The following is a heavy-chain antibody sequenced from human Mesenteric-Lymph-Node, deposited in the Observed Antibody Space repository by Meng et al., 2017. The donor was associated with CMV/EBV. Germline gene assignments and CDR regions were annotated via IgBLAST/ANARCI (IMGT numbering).Heavy chain of an antibody. J-gene: IGHJ4*02. Sequence: GESLKISCAASGFSVSSNYMSWVRQAPGKGLEWVSTIDATSTWIYYADSVRGRFTISRDNAKNSLFLQMSSLRAEDTALYYCTRDLVAATAPNNWGQGTLVTVSS. V-gene: IGHV3-21*01. D-gene: IGHD1-26*01. CDR1: GFSVSSNY. CDR2: IDATSTWI. CDR3: TRDLVAATAPNN.